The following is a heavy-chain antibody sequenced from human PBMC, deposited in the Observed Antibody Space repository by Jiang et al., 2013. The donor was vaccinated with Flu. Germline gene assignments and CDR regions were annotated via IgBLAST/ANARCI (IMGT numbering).Heavy chain of an antibody. CDR1: GGSISSSGYF. D-gene: IGHD1-14*01. CDR2: IYYGGTT. Sequence: LLKPSETLSLTCTVSGGSISSSGYFWGWIRQPPGQGLEWIGSIYYGGTTHSNPSLKSRVTLSVDTSKNQFSLTLKSVTAADTAVYYCARDRNHFDSTGYSDFWGQGTLVTVSS. CDR3: ARDRNHFDSTGYSDF. V-gene: IGHV4-39*07. J-gene: IGHJ4*02.